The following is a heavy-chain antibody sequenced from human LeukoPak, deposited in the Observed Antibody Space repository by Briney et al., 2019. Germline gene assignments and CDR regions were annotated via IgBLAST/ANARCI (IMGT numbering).Heavy chain of an antibody. CDR2: IKQDESDK. Sequence: GGSLRLSCAASGFTFSNYWMAWVRQAPGKGLEWVANIKQDESDKNYVDSVKGRFTISRDNAKNSLYLQMNSLRAEDTAVYYCARDWEGNLAYWGQGTLVTVSS. V-gene: IGHV3-7*01. D-gene: IGHD4-23*01. J-gene: IGHJ4*02. CDR1: GFTFSNYW. CDR3: ARDWEGNLAY.